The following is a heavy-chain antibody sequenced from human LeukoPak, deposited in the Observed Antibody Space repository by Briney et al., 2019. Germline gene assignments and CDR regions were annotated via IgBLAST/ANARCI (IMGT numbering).Heavy chain of an antibody. V-gene: IGHV3-21*01. Sequence: GGSLRLSCAASGFTFSSYSMNWVRQAPGKGLEWVSSISSSSSYIYYADSVKGRFTISRDNAKNSLFLQMHSLRADDTAVYYCARALRFDPDAFDIWGPGTMVTVSS. J-gene: IGHJ3*02. CDR2: ISSSSSYI. CDR1: GFTFSSYS. CDR3: ARALRFDPDAFDI.